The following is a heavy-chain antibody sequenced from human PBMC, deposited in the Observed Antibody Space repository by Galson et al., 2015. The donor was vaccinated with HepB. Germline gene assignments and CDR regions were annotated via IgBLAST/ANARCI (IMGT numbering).Heavy chain of an antibody. D-gene: IGHD6-25*01. Sequence: SLRLSCAASGFTFTNYVMNWVRQAPGKGLEWVSTISGGSGDRTYYADSAKGRFTISRDNSKNTLYLQANSLRVEDTAIYYCAKYRASSGPGRRAFDIWGQRTMVIVSS. V-gene: IGHV3-23*01. CDR2: ISGGSGDRT. CDR1: GFTFTNYV. CDR3: AKYRASSGPGRRAFDI. J-gene: IGHJ3*02.